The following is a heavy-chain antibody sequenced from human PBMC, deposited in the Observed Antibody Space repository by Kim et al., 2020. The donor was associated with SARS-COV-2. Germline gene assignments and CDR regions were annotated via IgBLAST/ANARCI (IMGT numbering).Heavy chain of an antibody. Sequence: ASVKVSCKASGYTFTSYYMHWVRQAPGQGLEWMGIINPSGGSTSYAQKFQGRVTMTRDTSTSTVYMELSSLRSEDTAVYYCARDRSQVVAATYYYYYYGMDVWGQGTTVTVSS. D-gene: IGHD2-15*01. CDR3: ARDRSQVVAATYYYYYYGMDV. CDR1: GYTFTSYY. CDR2: INPSGGST. V-gene: IGHV1-46*01. J-gene: IGHJ6*02.